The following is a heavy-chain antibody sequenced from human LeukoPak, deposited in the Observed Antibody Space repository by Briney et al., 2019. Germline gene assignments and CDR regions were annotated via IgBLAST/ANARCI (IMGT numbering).Heavy chain of an antibody. CDR3: ARGIGSTTVTTLDYYFDY. J-gene: IGHJ4*02. Sequence: ASVKVSCKASGYTFTNYDINWVRQATGQGLEWMGWMNPNSGNTGYAQKFQGRVSMTRNTSISTAYMELSCLRSEDTAVYYCARGIGSTTVTTLDYYFDYWGQGTLVTVSS. CDR2: MNPNSGNT. V-gene: IGHV1-8*01. D-gene: IGHD4-17*01. CDR1: GYTFTNYD.